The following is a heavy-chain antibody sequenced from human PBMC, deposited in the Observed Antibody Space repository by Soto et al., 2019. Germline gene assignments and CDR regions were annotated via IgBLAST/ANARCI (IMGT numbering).Heavy chain of an antibody. CDR3: ARAAVTTYPPCWFDP. D-gene: IGHD4-4*01. J-gene: IGHJ5*02. CDR1: GGSISSGDYY. V-gene: IGHV4-30-4*01. Sequence: SETLSLTCTVSGGSISSGDYYWCWIRQPPGKGLEWIGYIYYSGSTYYNPSLKSRVTISVDTSKNQFSLKLSSVTAADTAVYYCARAAVTTYPPCWFDPWGQGTLVTVSS. CDR2: IYYSGST.